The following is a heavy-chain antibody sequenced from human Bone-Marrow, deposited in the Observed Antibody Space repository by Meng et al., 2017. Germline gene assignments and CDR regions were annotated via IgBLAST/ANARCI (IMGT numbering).Heavy chain of an antibody. V-gene: IGHV3-30*04. J-gene: IGHJ6*02. D-gene: IGHD6-19*01. CDR3: ARAGYSSGWFAVRTAYYYGMDV. CDR1: GFSFDTYA. Sequence: GESLKISCAATGFSFDTYAMSWVRQAPGKGLEWVAVISYDGSNKYYADSVKGRFTISRDNSKNTLYLQMNSLRAEDTAVYYCARAGYSSGWFAVRTAYYYGMDVWGQGTTVTVSS. CDR2: ISYDGSNK.